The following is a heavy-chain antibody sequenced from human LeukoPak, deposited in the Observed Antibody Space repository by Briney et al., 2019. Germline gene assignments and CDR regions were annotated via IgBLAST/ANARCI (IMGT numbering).Heavy chain of an antibody. Sequence: ASVKVSCKASGYTFTGYYMHWVRQAPGQGLEWMGWINPNSGGTNYAQKFQGRVTMTRDTSISTAYMELSRLRSDDTAVYYCASELGYCSSTSCPNDAFDIWGQGTMVTVSS. D-gene: IGHD2-2*01. CDR3: ASELGYCSSTSCPNDAFDI. J-gene: IGHJ3*02. V-gene: IGHV1-2*02. CDR2: INPNSGGT. CDR1: GYTFTGYY.